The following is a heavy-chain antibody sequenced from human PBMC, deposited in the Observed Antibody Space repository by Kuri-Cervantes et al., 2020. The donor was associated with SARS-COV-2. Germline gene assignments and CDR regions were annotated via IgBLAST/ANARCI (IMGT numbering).Heavy chain of an antibody. CDR3: ARYSNYVLGGAFDI. D-gene: IGHD4-11*01. CDR2: ISYIGST. CDR1: GGSIRSGQYY. Sequence: SETLSLTCTVSGGSIRSGQYYWSWVRQPPGKGLEWIGYISYIGSTFYHPSLKSRVTISVDTSKNQFSLKLSSVTAADTAVYYCARYSNYVLGGAFDIWGQGTMVTVSS. V-gene: IGHV4-61*01. J-gene: IGHJ3*02.